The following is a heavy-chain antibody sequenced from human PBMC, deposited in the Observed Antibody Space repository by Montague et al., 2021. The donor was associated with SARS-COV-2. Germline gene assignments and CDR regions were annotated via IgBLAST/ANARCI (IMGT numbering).Heavy chain of an antibody. J-gene: IGHJ4*02. D-gene: IGHD4-17*01. CDR3: AGERDYRRNFDF. Sequence: SETLSLTCTVSGGSISSYYWSWIRQTPGKGLEWIAYIYNDENSNYNPSLKSRVAISLDTSRGQIYLNMTSVTAADTAMYLCAGERDYRRNFDFWGQG. CDR2: IYNDENS. CDR1: GGSISSYY. V-gene: IGHV4-59*13.